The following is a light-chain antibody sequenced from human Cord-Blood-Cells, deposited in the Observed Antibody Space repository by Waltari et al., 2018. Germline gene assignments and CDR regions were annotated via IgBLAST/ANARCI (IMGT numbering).Light chain of an antibody. CDR3: SSYTSSSTLV. CDR1: SPDGGGYNY. Sequence: QSALTQPASVSGSPGQSLTIPCPGTSPDGGGYNYVSWYQQHPGKAPNLMIYDVSKPPSGVSNRFSGSKSGNTASLTISGLQAEDKADYYCSSYTSSSTLVFGGGTKLTVL. CDR2: DVS. J-gene: IGLJ3*02. V-gene: IGLV2-14*01.